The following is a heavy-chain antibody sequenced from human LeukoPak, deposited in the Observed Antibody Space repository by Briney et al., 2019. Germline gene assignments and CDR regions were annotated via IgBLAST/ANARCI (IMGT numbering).Heavy chain of an antibody. J-gene: IGHJ5*02. Sequence: ASVKVSCKASGYTFTGYYMHWVRQAPGQGLEWMGWINPNSGGTNYAQKFQGRVTMTRGTSISTAYMELSRLRSDDTAVYYCARQAHTVTLYNWFDPWGQGTLVTVSS. CDR2: INPNSGGT. D-gene: IGHD4-17*01. CDR3: ARQAHTVTLYNWFDP. CDR1: GYTFTGYY. V-gene: IGHV1-2*02.